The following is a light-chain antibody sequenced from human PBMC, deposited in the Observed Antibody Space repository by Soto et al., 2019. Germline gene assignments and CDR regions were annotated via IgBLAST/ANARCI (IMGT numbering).Light chain of an antibody. CDR1: SGHSSYA. V-gene: IGLV4-69*01. J-gene: IGLJ7*01. Sequence: QPVLTQSPSASASLGASVKLTCTLSSGHSSYAIAWHQQQPEKGPRYLMKLNSDGSHSKVDGIPDRFSGSSSGAERYLTFSSLQSEDEADYYCQTWGTGIAVFGGGTQLTVL. CDR3: QTWGTGIAV. CDR2: LNSDGSH.